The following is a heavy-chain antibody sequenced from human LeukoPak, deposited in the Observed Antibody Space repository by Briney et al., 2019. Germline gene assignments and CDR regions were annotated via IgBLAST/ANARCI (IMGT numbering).Heavy chain of an antibody. D-gene: IGHD1-26*01. J-gene: IGHJ4*02. V-gene: IGHV4-39*01. Sequence: SETLSLTCTVSGGSISSSDYYWDWIRQPPGKGLEWIGSMSDSGRTYYNPSLKSRVTISVDTSKNQLSLKVRSVTAADTAVYYCARRTSNPVGAIDYWGQGTLATVSS. CDR3: ARRTSNPVGAIDY. CDR2: MSDSGRT. CDR1: GGSISSSDYY.